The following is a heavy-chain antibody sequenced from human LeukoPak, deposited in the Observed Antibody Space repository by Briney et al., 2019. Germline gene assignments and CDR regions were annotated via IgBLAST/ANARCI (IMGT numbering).Heavy chain of an antibody. CDR3: ARVLSGRGSLYDYYYYMDV. CDR2: TYSNGRT. Sequence: GGSLRHSCAASGFTVSSNYMSWVRQAPGKGLEWVSVTYSNGRTYYADSVKGRFTISRDISKNTLYLQMNSLRAEDTAVYYCARVLSGRGSLYDYYYYMDVWGKGTTVTISS. CDR1: GFTVSSNY. J-gene: IGHJ6*03. V-gene: IGHV3-53*01. D-gene: IGHD3-10*01.